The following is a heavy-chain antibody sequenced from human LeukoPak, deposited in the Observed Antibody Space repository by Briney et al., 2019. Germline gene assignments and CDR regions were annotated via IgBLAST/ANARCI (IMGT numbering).Heavy chain of an antibody. J-gene: IGHJ3*02. Sequence: PGGSLRLSCAASGFTVSSNYMSWIRQPPGKGLEWIGEINHSGSTNYNPSLKSRVTISVDTSKNQFSLKLSSVTAADTAVYYCARGLSSIVAGTRSAFDIWGQGTMVTVSS. CDR3: ARGLSSIVAGTRSAFDI. D-gene: IGHD6-19*01. V-gene: IGHV4-34*01. CDR1: GFTVSSNY. CDR2: INHSGST.